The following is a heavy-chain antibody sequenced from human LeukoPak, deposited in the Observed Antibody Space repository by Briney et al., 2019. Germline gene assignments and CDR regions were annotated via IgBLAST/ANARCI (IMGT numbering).Heavy chain of an antibody. J-gene: IGHJ4*02. Sequence: PLASVKVSCKVSGYTLTELSMHWVRQAPGKGLEWMGGFDPEDGETIYAQKFQGRVTMTEDTSTDTAYMELSSLRSEDTAVYYCATGPYSGSYYSLGSEKILDYWGQGTLVTVSS. CDR1: GYTLTELS. CDR3: ATGPYSGSYYSLGSEKILDY. CDR2: FDPEDGET. V-gene: IGHV1-24*01. D-gene: IGHD1-26*01.